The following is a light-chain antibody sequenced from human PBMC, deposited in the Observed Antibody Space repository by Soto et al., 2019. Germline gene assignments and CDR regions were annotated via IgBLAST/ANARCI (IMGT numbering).Light chain of an antibody. CDR1: QGIRND. CDR2: AAS. V-gene: IGKV1-6*01. CDR3: LQDYNYLTWT. Sequence: AIQMTQSPSSLSASVGDRVTITCRASQGIRNDLGWYQQKPGKAPKLLIYAASSLQSGVPSRFSGSGSGTDFTLTISSLQPEDFATYYCLQDYNYLTWTFDQGTKVEIK. J-gene: IGKJ1*01.